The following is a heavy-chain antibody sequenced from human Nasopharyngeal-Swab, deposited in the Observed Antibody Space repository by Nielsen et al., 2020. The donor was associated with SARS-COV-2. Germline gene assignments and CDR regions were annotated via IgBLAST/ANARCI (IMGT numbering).Heavy chain of an antibody. D-gene: IGHD2-15*01. J-gene: IGHJ6*02. CDR2: IWSDGSNK. CDR3: ARDWRRVRMGSVDYGMDV. Sequence: GGSLRLSCAASGFTFSSYGMHWVRQAPGKGLEWVAVIWSDGSNKYYADSVKGRFTISRDNSKNTLYLQMNSLRAEDTAVYYCARDWRRVRMGSVDYGMDVWGQGTTVTVSS. CDR1: GFTFSSYG. V-gene: IGHV3-33*01.